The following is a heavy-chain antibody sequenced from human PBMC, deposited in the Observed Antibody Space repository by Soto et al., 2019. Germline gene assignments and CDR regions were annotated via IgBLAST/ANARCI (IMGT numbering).Heavy chain of an antibody. Sequence: GGSLRLSCAASGFTVSFCSIHMVSHALRMGLEWVSAITRNSDIYYADSVKGRFTISRDNAKNSVSLQLDRLRAEDMAVYYCAREETAWPLAYDLDAWSQGTTVTVSS. CDR3: AREETAWPLAYDLDA. D-gene: IGHD2-21*02. CDR2: ITRNSDI. CDR1: GFTVSFCS. V-gene: IGHV3-21*01. J-gene: IGHJ6*02.